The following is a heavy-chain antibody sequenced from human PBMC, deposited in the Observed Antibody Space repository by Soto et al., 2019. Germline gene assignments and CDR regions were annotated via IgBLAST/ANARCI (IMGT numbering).Heavy chain of an antibody. D-gene: IGHD5-18*01. J-gene: IGHJ6*02. Sequence: EVQLVESGGGLVQPGGSLRLSCGASGFTFRTYWLSWVRQVPGKGLEWVANINQDGSEKNYVDSVKGRFTISRDNAKKSLHLHMSSLRAEDTALYYCARDGSTSWYSYDYHGMDVWGQGTTVTVSS. CDR1: GFTFRTYW. CDR2: INQDGSEK. CDR3: ARDGSTSWYSYDYHGMDV. V-gene: IGHV3-7*05.